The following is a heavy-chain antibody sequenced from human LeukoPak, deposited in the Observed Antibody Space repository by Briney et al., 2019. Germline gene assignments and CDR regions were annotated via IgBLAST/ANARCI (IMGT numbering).Heavy chain of an antibody. Sequence: SVKVSCKASGGTFSSYAISWVRQAPGQGLEWMGGIIPIFGTANYAQKFQGRVTITADESTSTAYMQLRSLRSDDTAVYYCARRGGKNFGDYVLYYHYMDVWGKGTTVTVSS. CDR2: IIPIFGTA. CDR1: GGTFSSYA. V-gene: IGHV1-69*13. J-gene: IGHJ6*03. CDR3: ARRGGKNFGDYVLYYHYMDV. D-gene: IGHD4-17*01.